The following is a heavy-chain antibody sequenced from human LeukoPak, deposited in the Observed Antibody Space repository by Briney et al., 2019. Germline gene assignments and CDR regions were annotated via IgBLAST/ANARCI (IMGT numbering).Heavy chain of an antibody. CDR3: ARDATVGATKNWYFDL. CDR2: IYTSEST. Sequence: SETLSLTCTVSGGSISSYYWSWIRQPAGKGLEWIGRIYTSESTNYNPSLKSRVTMSVDTSKNQFSLKLSSVTAADTAVYYCARDATVGATKNWYFDLWGRGTLVTVSS. V-gene: IGHV4-4*07. J-gene: IGHJ2*01. D-gene: IGHD1-26*01. CDR1: GGSISSYY.